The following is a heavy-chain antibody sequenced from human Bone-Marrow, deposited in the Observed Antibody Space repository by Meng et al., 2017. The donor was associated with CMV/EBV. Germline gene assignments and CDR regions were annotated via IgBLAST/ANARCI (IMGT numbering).Heavy chain of an antibody. D-gene: IGHD3-22*01. J-gene: IGHJ5*02. V-gene: IGHV3-74*01. CDR2: INSDGSST. CDR3: AKDPLIRKYYYDTSGYH. CDR1: GFTFSSYW. Sequence: GESLKISCAASGFTFSSYWMHWIRQAPGKGLVWVSRINSDGSSTSYADSVKGRFTISRDNAKNTLYLQMNSLRAEDTAVYYCAKDPLIRKYYYDTSGYHWGQGTQVTVSS.